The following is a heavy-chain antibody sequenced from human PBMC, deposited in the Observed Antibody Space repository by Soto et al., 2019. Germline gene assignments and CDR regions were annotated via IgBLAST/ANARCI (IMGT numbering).Heavy chain of an antibody. J-gene: IGHJ5*02. CDR1: GGSIISSYL. V-gene: IGHV4-4*02. Sequence: PSGTQSLTCTVSGGSIISSYLCTWFRQAPGKGLQWIGEIYHSGITNYNPSLRSRVSMSVDKSNNEFSLSLTSVTAADTAVYYCATPPPRNVVVFSGMATWGQGILVTVS. CDR3: ATPPPRNVVVFSGMAT. D-gene: IGHD2-21*01. CDR2: IYHSGIT.